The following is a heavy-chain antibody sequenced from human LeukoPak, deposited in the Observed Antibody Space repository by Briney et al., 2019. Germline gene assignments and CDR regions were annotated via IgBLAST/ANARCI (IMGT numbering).Heavy chain of an antibody. V-gene: IGHV4-59*11. CDR2: IFYSGST. Sequence: PSETLSLTCTVSGGSISSHYWSWIRQPPGKGLEWIGYIFYSGSTNYNPSLRSRVTISLDTSKNQFSLRLSSVTAADTAVYYCAREGIVRTYDQWGQGTLVTVSS. CDR1: GGSISSHY. J-gene: IGHJ4*02. D-gene: IGHD2/OR15-2a*01. CDR3: AREGIVRTYDQ.